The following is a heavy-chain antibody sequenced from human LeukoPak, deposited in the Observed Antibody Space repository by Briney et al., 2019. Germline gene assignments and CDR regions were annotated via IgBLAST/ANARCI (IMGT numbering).Heavy chain of an antibody. V-gene: IGHV4-30-4*08. J-gene: IGHJ4*02. CDR3: AKDNWGEWLLPY. Sequence: SETLSLTCTVSGGSISSGDYYWSWIRQPPGKGLEWIGYIYYSGSTYYNPSLKSRVTISVDTSKNQFSLKLSSVTAADTAVYYCAKDNWGEWLLPYWGQGTLVTVSS. CDR2: IYYSGST. CDR1: GGSISSGDYY. D-gene: IGHD3-22*01.